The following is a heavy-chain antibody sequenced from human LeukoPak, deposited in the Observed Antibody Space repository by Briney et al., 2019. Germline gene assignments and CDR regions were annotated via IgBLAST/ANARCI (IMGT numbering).Heavy chain of an antibody. J-gene: IGHJ4*02. CDR1: GGSFSNYY. V-gene: IGHV4-34*01. CDR2: ITHHGST. Sequence: KPSETLSLTWAVYGGSFSNYYLSWVRQPPGKGLEWIGEITHHGSTNYNPSLKSRVTISVDTSKNQFSLKLSSVAAADTAVYYCAPIFVDYSDFDSWGQGTLVTVSS. CDR3: APIFVDYSDFDS. D-gene: IGHD4-11*01.